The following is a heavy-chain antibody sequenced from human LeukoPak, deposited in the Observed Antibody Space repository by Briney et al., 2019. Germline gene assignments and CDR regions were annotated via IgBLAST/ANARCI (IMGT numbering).Heavy chain of an antibody. CDR2: IVVGSGNT. CDR3: AADPYSSGWFDP. CDR1: GFTFTSSA. J-gene: IGHJ5*02. Sequence: GASVKASCKASGFTFTSSAMQWVRQARGQRLEWIGWIVVGSGNTNYAQKFQERVTITRDMSTSTAYMELSSLRSEDTAVYYCAADPYSSGWFDPWGQGTLVTVSS. D-gene: IGHD6-19*01. V-gene: IGHV1-58*02.